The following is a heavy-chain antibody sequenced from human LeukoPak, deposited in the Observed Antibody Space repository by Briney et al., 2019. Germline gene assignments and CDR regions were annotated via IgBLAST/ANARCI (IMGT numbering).Heavy chain of an antibody. V-gene: IGHV4-39*01. CDR2: IYFSGST. CDR3: SRRLFGDSAFDY. J-gene: IGHJ4*02. Sequence: SETLSLTCTVSGGSTTSSSYYWGWIRQPPGKGLEWIGIIYFSGSTYCNPSLKSRVTISVDTSKNQFSLKLSSVTAADTAVYYCSRRLFGDSAFDYWGQGTMVSVSS. D-gene: IGHD3-16*01. CDR1: GGSTTSSSYY.